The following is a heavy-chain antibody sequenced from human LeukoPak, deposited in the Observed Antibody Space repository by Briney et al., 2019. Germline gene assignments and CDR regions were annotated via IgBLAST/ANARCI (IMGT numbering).Heavy chain of an antibody. V-gene: IGHV3-53*01. J-gene: IGHJ4*02. CDR2: VYSGGST. CDR3: ARGSSGYCANGVCSGSRRGSSGIDY. D-gene: IGHD2-8*01. Sequence: GGSLRLSCAASGFTFSSYAMSWVRQPPGKGLEWVSVVYSGGSTYYADSVKGRFTISRDSSKNTLYLQMNSLRAEDTAVYYCARGSSGYCANGVCSGSRRGSSGIDYWGQGTLVTVSS. CDR1: GFTFSSYA.